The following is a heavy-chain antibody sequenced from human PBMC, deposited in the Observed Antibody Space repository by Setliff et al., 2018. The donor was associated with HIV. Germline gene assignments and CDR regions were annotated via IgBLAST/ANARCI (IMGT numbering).Heavy chain of an antibody. D-gene: IGHD3-10*01. V-gene: IGHV3-48*03. Sequence: PGGSLRLSCAASGFAFSNYAMMWVRQAPGKGLEWVSYISSSGGSLYYGASVKGRFSISRDNAKNSLYLEMNSLRVEDTAIYYCVREGLWFGESHWGQGTLVTVSS. J-gene: IGHJ4*02. CDR3: VREGLWFGESH. CDR2: ISSSGGSL. CDR1: GFAFSNYA.